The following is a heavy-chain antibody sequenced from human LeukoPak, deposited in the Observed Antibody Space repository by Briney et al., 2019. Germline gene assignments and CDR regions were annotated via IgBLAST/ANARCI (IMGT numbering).Heavy chain of an antibody. CDR3: ARDLEGSGSFYRPSYDY. Sequence: GGSLRLSCAASGFTFSNYGMHWVRQAPGKGLEWVAFIRYDGSKKYYADSVKGRFTISRDNSKNSLYLQMNSLRAEDTAVYYCARDLEGSGSFYRPSYDYWGQGTLVTVSS. V-gene: IGHV3-30*02. J-gene: IGHJ4*02. CDR2: IRYDGSKK. D-gene: IGHD3-10*01. CDR1: GFTFSNYG.